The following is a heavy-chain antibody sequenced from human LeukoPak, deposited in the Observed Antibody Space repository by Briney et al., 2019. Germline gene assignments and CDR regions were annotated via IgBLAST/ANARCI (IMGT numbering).Heavy chain of an antibody. J-gene: IGHJ4*02. Sequence: ASVKVSCKASGYTFTGYYMHWVRQAPGQGLEWTGWVNPNSGGTNYAQKFQGRVTMTRDTSISTVYMELSRLRSDDTAMYYCARGVDSGSYYVYWGQGSLVTVSS. CDR2: VNPNSGGT. CDR3: ARGVDSGSYYVY. CDR1: GYTFTGYY. D-gene: IGHD1-26*01. V-gene: IGHV1-2*02.